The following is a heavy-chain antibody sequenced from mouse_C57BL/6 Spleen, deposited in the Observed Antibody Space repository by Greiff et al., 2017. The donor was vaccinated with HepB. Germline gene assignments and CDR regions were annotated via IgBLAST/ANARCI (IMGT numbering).Heavy chain of an antibody. CDR1: GFTFNTYA. V-gene: IGHV10-3*01. CDR2: IRSKSSNYAK. Sequence: DVMLVESGGGLVQPKGSLKLSCAASGFTFNTYAMHWVRQAPGKGLEWVARIRSKSSNYAKYYADSVKDRFTISRDDSQSMLYLQMNNLKTEDTAMYYCVRDTDSYWYFDVWGTGTTVTVSS. CDR3: VRDTDSYWYFDV. J-gene: IGHJ1*03. D-gene: IGHD1-1*01.